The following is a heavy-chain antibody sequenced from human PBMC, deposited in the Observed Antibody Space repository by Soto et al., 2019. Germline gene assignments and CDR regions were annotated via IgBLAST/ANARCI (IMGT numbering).Heavy chain of an antibody. V-gene: IGHV5-51*01. Sequence: GESLKISCKGSGFSFTTYWIAWVRQMPGKGLEWMGIIYRGDSKTTYSPSFQGQVTISADKSISTAYLQWSSLKASDTAMYYCARDLDYGGNSEASEVWGQGTMVTVS. CDR3: ARDLDYGGNSEASEV. CDR2: IYRGDSKT. D-gene: IGHD4-17*01. J-gene: IGHJ3*01. CDR1: GFSFTTYW.